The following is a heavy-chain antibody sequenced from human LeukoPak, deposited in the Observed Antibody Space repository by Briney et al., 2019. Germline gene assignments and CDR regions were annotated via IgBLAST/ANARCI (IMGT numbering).Heavy chain of an antibody. Sequence: GGSLRLSCTTSGFTFTLYWMAWIRQSPGKGLEWVTNITQDESQQYYLESVEGRFTVSRDNARNSVYLHMNNLRVEDTAVYYCSNGIYSPSYWGRGTLVTVSS. V-gene: IGHV3-7*01. D-gene: IGHD6-13*01. CDR2: ITQDESQQ. CDR3: SNGIYSPSY. CDR1: GFTFTLYW. J-gene: IGHJ4*02.